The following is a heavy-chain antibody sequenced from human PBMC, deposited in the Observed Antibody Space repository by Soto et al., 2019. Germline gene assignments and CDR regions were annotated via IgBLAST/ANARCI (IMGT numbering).Heavy chain of an antibody. D-gene: IGHD6-13*01. J-gene: IGHJ4*02. CDR2: SHQSGST. V-gene: IGHV4-4*02. Sequence: QVQLQESGPGLVKPSGTLSLTCAVSGVSISSHDWWTWVRQPPGKGLEWIGESHQSGSTNYNSSLESRVTIEVHTSKNQFSLKLRSVTVADTAVYYCATRDNSKFYWGQGTLVTVSS. CDR3: ATRDNSKFY. CDR1: GVSISSHDW.